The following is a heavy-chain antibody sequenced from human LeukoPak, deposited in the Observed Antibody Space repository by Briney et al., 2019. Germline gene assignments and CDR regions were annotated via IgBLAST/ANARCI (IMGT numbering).Heavy chain of an antibody. CDR1: GFTFNGHW. D-gene: IGHD5/OR15-5a*01. Sequence: PGGSLRLSCVASGFTFNGHWMTWVRQAPGKGLEWVANIKEDGSERYYVDSVKGRFTISRDNAKNSLFLQMNSLRVEDAAVYFCARGVYAFDIWGQGTMVPVSS. V-gene: IGHV3-7*04. CDR3: ARGVYAFDI. J-gene: IGHJ3*02. CDR2: IKEDGSER.